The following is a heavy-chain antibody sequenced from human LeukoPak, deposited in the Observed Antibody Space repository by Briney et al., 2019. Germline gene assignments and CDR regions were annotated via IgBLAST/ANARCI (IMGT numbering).Heavy chain of an antibody. Sequence: GESLKISCKGSGYAFSNYWIVWVRRMPGKGLEWMGIIYPGDSETRYSPSFQGPVTISADKSIDTAYLQWSSLKASDTAIYYCARRSPTDWFDPWGQGTLVTVSS. J-gene: IGHJ5*02. V-gene: IGHV5-51*01. CDR2: IYPGDSET. CDR1: GYAFSNYW. CDR3: ARRSPTDWFDP.